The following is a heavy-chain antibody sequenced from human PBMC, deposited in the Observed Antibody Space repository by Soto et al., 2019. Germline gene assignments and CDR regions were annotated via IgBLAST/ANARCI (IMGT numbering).Heavy chain of an antibody. D-gene: IGHD3-22*01. CDR3: ARDARYYYDSSGYTSDWYFDL. V-gene: IGHV1-18*01. Sequence: QVQLVQSGAEVKKPGASVKVSCKASGYTFTSYGISWVRQAPGQGLEWMGWISAYNGNTNYAQKPQGRVTMTTETSTSTAYMELRSLRSDDTAVYYCARDARYYYDSSGYTSDWYFDLWGRGTLVTVSS. CDR2: ISAYNGNT. CDR1: GYTFTSYG. J-gene: IGHJ2*01.